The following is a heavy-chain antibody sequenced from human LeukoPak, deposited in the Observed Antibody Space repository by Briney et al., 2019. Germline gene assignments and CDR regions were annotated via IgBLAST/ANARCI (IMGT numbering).Heavy chain of an antibody. Sequence: GGSLRLSCAASGFTFNSYWMSWVRQAPGKGLEWVDNIKQDGSEKYYVDSVKGRFTISRDNAKNSLYLQMNSLRAEDTAVYYCARGQGIAAAGTLYWGQGTLVTVSS. D-gene: IGHD6-13*01. J-gene: IGHJ4*02. CDR3: ARGQGIAAAGTLY. V-gene: IGHV3-7*01. CDR1: GFTFNSYW. CDR2: IKQDGSEK.